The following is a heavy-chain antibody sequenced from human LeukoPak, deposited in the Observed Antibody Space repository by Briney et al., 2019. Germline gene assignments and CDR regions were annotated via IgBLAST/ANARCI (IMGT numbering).Heavy chain of an antibody. CDR3: AKVRTKTIFGPPRGGYFNY. CDR2: ISGSGGST. Sequence: GGSLRLSCAASGFTFSSYAMSWVRQAPGKGLEWVSAISGSGGSTYYADSVKGRFTISRDNSKNTLYLQMNSLGAEDTAVYYCAKVRTKTIFGPPRGGYFNYWGQGTLVTVSS. CDR1: GFTFSSYA. V-gene: IGHV3-23*01. J-gene: IGHJ4*02. D-gene: IGHD3-3*01.